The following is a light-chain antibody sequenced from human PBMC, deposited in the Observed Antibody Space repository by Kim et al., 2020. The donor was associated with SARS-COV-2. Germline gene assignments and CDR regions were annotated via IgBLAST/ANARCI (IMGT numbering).Light chain of an antibody. CDR2: LGS. J-gene: IGKJ4*01. V-gene: IGKV2-28*01. Sequence: PASISCRSSQSLLHSNGYNYLDWYLQKPGQSPQLLIYLGSNRASGVPDRFSGSGSGTDFTLKISRVEAEDVGVYYCMQALETAFTFGGGTKVDIK. CDR1: QSLLHSNGYNY. CDR3: MQALETAFT.